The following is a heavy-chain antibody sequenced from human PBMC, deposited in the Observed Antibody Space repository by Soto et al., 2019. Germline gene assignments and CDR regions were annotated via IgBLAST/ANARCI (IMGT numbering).Heavy chain of an antibody. CDR3: ARGSSRYCSGGRCQRLFDY. CDR2: IYYSGST. Sequence: QVQLQESGPGLVKPSQTLSLTCTVSGGSISSGGYYWSWIRQHPGKGLEWIGYIYYSGSTYYNPSLKSRVTISVDTSKNQFALKLSYVTAADTAVYYCARGSSRYCSGGRCQRLFDYWGQGTLVTVSS. CDR1: GGSISSGGYY. J-gene: IGHJ4*02. D-gene: IGHD2-15*01. V-gene: IGHV4-31*03.